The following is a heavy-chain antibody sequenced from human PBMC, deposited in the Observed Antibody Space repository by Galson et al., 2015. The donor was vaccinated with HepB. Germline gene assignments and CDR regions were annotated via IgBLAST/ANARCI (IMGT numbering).Heavy chain of an antibody. CDR1: GLTLETYD. Sequence: SLRLSCAASGLTLETYDISWVRQAPGRGLQWVSAISENDISTHYADPVKGRFTISRQKSKNMVFLQMNRLKVEDTAVYYCAKGSPASFYHYYMDVWGKGTT. V-gene: IGHV3-23*01. D-gene: IGHD2/OR15-2a*01. CDR2: ISENDIST. CDR3: AKGSPASFYHYYMDV. J-gene: IGHJ6*03.